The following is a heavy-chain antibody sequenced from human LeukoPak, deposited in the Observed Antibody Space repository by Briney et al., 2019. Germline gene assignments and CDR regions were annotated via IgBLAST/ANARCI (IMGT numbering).Heavy chain of an antibody. Sequence: GGSLRLSRAASGFTFSDYWMNWVRQAPGKGLEWVSYISISGSTIHYADSVKGRFTISRNNAKNALYLQMNSLRAEDMAVYYCARDRPRVGLDYWGQGTLVTVSS. J-gene: IGHJ4*02. V-gene: IGHV3-48*04. D-gene: IGHD2-2*01. CDR1: GFTFSDYW. CDR3: ARDRPRVGLDY. CDR2: ISISGSTI.